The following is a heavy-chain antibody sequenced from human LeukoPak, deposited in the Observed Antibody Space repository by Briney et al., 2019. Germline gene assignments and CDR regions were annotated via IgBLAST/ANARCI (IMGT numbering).Heavy chain of an antibody. CDR3: ARETYYYGPQGFDP. Sequence: GGSLRLSCAASGFTFSDYYMSWIRRAPGKGLEWVSYISSSGSTIYYADSVKGRFTISRDNAKNSLYLQMNSLRAEDTAVYYCARETYYYGPQGFDPWGQGTLVTVSS. CDR2: ISSSGSTI. CDR1: GFTFSDYY. J-gene: IGHJ5*02. V-gene: IGHV3-11*01. D-gene: IGHD3-10*01.